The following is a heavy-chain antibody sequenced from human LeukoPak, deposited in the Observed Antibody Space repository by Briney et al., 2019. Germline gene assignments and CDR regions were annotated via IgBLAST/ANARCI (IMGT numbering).Heavy chain of an antibody. J-gene: IGHJ5*02. CDR1: GFSLSTDRVG. D-gene: IGHD6-19*01. CDR3: AHRRTAVAGAGFGP. Sequence: SGPTLVKPTQTLTLTCTFSGFSLSTDRVGVGWIRQPPGKALEWLALIYWDNDKRYSPSLKSRLTITKDTSKNQVVLTMTNMDPVDTATYYRAHRRTAVAGAGFGPWGQGTLVTVSS. CDR2: IYWDNDK. V-gene: IGHV2-5*02.